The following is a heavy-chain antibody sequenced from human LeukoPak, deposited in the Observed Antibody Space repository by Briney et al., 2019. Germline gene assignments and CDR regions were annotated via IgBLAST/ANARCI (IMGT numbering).Heavy chain of an antibody. J-gene: IGHJ4*02. D-gene: IGHD3-10*01. CDR1: EYTFTGYY. V-gene: IGHV1-2*02. Sequence: ASVKVSCKASEYTFTGYYMHWVRQAPGQGLEWMGGINPNIGGTNYAQKFRGRVTMTRDTSISTAYMELSRLRPDETAVYYCARGLEWEWFGESYARGLDYWGQGTLVTVSS. CDR3: ARGLEWEWFGESYARGLDY. CDR2: INPNIGGT.